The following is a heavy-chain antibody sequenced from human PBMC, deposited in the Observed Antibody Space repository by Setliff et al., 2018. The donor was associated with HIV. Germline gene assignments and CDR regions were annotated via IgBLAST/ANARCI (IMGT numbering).Heavy chain of an antibody. V-gene: IGHV3-7*01. CDR3: ARDPHFGALDI. CDR2: IRPDGSDI. J-gene: IGHJ3*02. D-gene: IGHD3-3*01. Sequence: LRLSCAASGFSFSDSYMTWVRQSPEKGLEWVGTIRPDGSDISYVDSVKGRFTISRDNAKNSLYLQMNSLTVEDTAVYYCARDPHFGALDIWGQGTVVTVSS. CDR1: GFSFSDSY.